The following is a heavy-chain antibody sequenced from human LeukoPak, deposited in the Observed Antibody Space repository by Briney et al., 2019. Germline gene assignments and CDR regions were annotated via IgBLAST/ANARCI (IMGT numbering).Heavy chain of an antibody. D-gene: IGHD3-10*01. J-gene: IGHJ5*02. CDR1: GFTFSRHW. CDR2: IKQDGSQR. CDR3: TKDGSGVPSWFDP. V-gene: IGHV3-7*04. Sequence: PGGSLRLSCAASGFTFSRHWMSWVRQAPGKGLEWVANIKQDGSQRYYVDSVKGRFTISRDNAKNSLYLQMNSLRAEDTAVYYCTKDGSGVPSWFDPWGQGTLVTVSS.